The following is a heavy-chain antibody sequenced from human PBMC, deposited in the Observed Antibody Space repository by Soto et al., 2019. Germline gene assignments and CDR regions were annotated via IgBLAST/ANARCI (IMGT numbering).Heavy chain of an antibody. CDR1: GFTFSRYG. CDR3: AGGPNYFDY. J-gene: IGHJ4*02. D-gene: IGHD2-15*01. V-gene: IGHV3-30*03. Sequence: QVQLVESGGGVVQPGRSLRLSCAASGFTFSRYGMHWVRQAPGKGLDWVALISYDGTNQYDADSVKGRFTGSRDNSKNTLYLHMSSLRAEDTAVYYCAGGPNYFDYWGQGTLGSVSS. CDR2: ISYDGTNQ.